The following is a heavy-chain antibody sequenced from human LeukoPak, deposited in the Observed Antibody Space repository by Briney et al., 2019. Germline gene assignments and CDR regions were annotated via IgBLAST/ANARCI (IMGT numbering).Heavy chain of an antibody. CDR2: IESDGSST. D-gene: IGHD6-13*01. V-gene: IGHV3-74*01. Sequence: PGGSLRLSCAASGFTFSTYWMNWVRQAPGQGLVWVSRIESDGSSTSYADSVKGRFTISRDNAANTLYLQMNSLRAEDTAVYYCARGSWSAAGTSIDYWGQGTLVTVSS. CDR1: GFTFSTYW. CDR3: ARGSWSAAGTSIDY. J-gene: IGHJ4*02.